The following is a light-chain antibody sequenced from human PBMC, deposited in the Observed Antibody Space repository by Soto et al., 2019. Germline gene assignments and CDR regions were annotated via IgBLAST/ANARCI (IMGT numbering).Light chain of an antibody. CDR1: QDMSSY. J-gene: IGKJ5*01. V-gene: IGKV1-9*01. Sequence: QLTQSPSSLAASVGDRVTITCRASQDMSSYLAWYQQRPGKAPKLLIYAASTLQSGVPSRFSGSGSGTDFTLTISSLQPEDFATYYCQQLNDYPLTXGQGTRLEIK. CDR2: AAS. CDR3: QQLNDYPLT.